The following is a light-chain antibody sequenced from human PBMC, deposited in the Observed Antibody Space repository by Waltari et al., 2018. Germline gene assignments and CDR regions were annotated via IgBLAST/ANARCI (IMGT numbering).Light chain of an antibody. Sequence: QSALTQPASVSGSPGQSITISCTGASTDVGDYNYVSWCQQIPGKAPKVIIYDVTKRPSGVSNRFSGSKSGNSASLSISGLQAEDEAHYYCCSYAGRSTWVFGGGTKVTVL. CDR2: DVT. J-gene: IGLJ3*02. V-gene: IGLV2-14*03. CDR1: STDVGDYNY. CDR3: CSYAGRSTWV.